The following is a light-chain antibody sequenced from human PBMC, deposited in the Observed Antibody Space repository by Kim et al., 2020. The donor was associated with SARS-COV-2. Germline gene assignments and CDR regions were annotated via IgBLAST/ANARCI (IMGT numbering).Light chain of an antibody. CDR3: QQDT. CDR1: QSVSSSY. CDR2: GAS. J-gene: IGKJ4*01. V-gene: IGKV3D-7*01. Sequence: PGERVTPSCRASQSVSSSYLTWYQQKPGQAPRLLIYGASTRATGIPARFSGSGSGTDFTLTISSLQPEDFAVYYCQQDTFGGGTKLEI.